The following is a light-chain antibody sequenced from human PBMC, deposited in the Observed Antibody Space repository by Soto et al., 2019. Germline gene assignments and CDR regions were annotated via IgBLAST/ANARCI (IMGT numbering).Light chain of an antibody. Sequence: QSALTQPASVSGSPGQSINISCTGTSSDVGGYNYVSWYQQHPGKAPKLMIYDVSNRPSGVSDRFSGSKSGNTASLTISGLQAEDEADYYCSSYTTSNTRVLVGGTKLTVL. CDR2: DVS. CDR3: SSYTTSNTRV. J-gene: IGLJ3*02. V-gene: IGLV2-14*01. CDR1: SSDVGGYNY.